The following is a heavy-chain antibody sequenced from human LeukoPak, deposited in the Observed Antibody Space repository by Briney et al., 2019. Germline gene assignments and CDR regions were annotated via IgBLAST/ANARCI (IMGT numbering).Heavy chain of an antibody. J-gene: IGHJ4*02. CDR3: ARWRGYASDWSGPFDD. D-gene: IGHD6-19*01. CDR1: RYTFTGYY. Sequence: ASVKVSCKASRYTFTGYYMHWVRQAPGQGLEWMGWINPNSGDTNCAQQFQGRVTMTRDTSISTAYMELSRLRSDDTAVYYCARWRGYASDWSGPFDDWGQGTLVTVSS. V-gene: IGHV1-2*02. CDR2: INPNSGDT.